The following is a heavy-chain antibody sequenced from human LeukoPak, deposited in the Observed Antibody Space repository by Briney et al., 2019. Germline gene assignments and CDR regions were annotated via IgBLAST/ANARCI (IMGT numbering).Heavy chain of an antibody. V-gene: IGHV3-30*18. CDR1: GFTFSSYG. D-gene: IGHD6-19*01. J-gene: IGHJ4*02. Sequence: PGGSLRLSCAASGFTFSSYGMHWVRQAPGKGLEWVAVISYDGSNKYYADSVKGRFTISRDNSKNTLYLQMNSLRAEGTAVYYCAKDSPVAGPFDYWGQGTLVTVSS. CDR3: AKDSPVAGPFDY. CDR2: ISYDGSNK.